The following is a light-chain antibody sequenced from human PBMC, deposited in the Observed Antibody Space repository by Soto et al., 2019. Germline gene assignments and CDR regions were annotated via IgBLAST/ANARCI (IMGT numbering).Light chain of an antibody. CDR1: QDVRGD. V-gene: IGKV1-13*02. Sequence: AIQVTQSPSSLSASGGDRVTITCRASQDVRGDLAWYQQKPGKAPKLLIYDVSTLESGVPSRFSGSGSGTEFTLTISSLQPEDFGTYYCQQFNSYPITFGHGTRLEIK. J-gene: IGKJ5*01. CDR2: DVS. CDR3: QQFNSYPIT.